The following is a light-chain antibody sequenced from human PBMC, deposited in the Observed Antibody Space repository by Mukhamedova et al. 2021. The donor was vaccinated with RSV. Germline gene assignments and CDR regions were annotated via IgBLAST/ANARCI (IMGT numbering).Light chain of an antibody. CDR3: KERYRSPIT. V-gene: IGKV1-39*01. CDR2: AAS. Sequence: WYQRRVHGRAPKLLIYAASSLQSGVPSRFSGGGSGTEFTLTISSLQPEDVATYDCKERYRSPITLGQGRRLEIK. J-gene: IGKJ2*01.